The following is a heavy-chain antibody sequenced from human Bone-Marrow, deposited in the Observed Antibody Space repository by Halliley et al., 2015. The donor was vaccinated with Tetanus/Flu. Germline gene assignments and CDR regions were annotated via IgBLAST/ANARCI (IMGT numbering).Heavy chain of an antibody. J-gene: IGHJ1*01. D-gene: IGHD2-21*01. CDR3: AKALVGHHFDIPFQN. V-gene: IGHV3-23*01. Sequence: SLRLSCAASGFSVSTNYMSWVRQAPGKGLEWVSTLNGGGTTTYYADSVKGRFTISRDNSKMTLYLQVNSLRAEDTAVYYCAKALVGHHFDIPFQNWGQGTLLIVS. CDR2: LNGGGTTT. CDR1: GFSVSTNY.